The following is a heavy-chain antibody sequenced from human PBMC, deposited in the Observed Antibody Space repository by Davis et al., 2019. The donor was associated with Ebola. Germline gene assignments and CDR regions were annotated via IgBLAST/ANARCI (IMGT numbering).Heavy chain of an antibody. CDR1: GYTFTSYA. CDR2: INGGIGTT. CDR3: ARNAWLPSLHFDY. V-gene: IGHV1-3*01. Sequence: ASVKVSCKASGYTFTSYAMNWVRQAPGQRLEWMGWINGGIGTTKYSQDFQGRVSITRDTSASTAYMELNSLRSEDTAVYYCARNAWLPSLHFDYWGQGTRVTVSS. J-gene: IGHJ4*02. D-gene: IGHD5-12*01.